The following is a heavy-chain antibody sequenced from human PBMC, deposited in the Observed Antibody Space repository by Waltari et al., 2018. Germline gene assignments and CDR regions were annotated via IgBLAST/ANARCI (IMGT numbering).Heavy chain of an antibody. V-gene: IGHV3-23*01. D-gene: IGHD3-22*01. CDR2: ISDSGVIT. CDR3: ARHLYSIDYLELAK. J-gene: IGHJ4*02. Sequence: RLSCAASGFNFISYAMSWVRQAPGKGLEWVSGISDSGVITKYADSVKGRFTVSRDNSKNTVFLHLNSLRAEDTAIYYCARHLYSIDYLELAKWGQGTLVTVSS. CDR1: GFNFISYA.